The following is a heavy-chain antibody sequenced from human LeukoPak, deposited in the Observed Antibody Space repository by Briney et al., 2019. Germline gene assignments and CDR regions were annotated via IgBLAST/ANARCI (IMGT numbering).Heavy chain of an antibody. CDR1: GFAFSAYW. Sequence: PGGSLRLACAASGFAFSAYWMHWVRQAPGKGLEWVSRINEDATTISYADSVKGRFIIYRDNSKKSLYLQMNNLRAEDTAVYYCVRDLVFVWTPGDDFDFWGQGTLVTVSS. CDR3: VRDLVFVWTPGDDFDF. J-gene: IGHJ4*02. D-gene: IGHD3-16*01. CDR2: INEDATTI. V-gene: IGHV3-74*01.